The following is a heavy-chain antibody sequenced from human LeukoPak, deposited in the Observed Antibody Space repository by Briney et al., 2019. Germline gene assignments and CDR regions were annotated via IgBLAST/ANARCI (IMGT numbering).Heavy chain of an antibody. D-gene: IGHD3-22*01. V-gene: IGHV3-7*01. Sequence: GGSLRLSCAASGFSFSTYWMSWVRQAPGKRPEWMANIEQDGSEKYYVDSVKGRFTISRDNAKNSLFLQTNSLRAEDTAMYYCVRGKGYYEIRGQGTLVTVSS. CDR1: GFSFSTYW. CDR2: IEQDGSEK. CDR3: VRGKGYYEI. J-gene: IGHJ4*02.